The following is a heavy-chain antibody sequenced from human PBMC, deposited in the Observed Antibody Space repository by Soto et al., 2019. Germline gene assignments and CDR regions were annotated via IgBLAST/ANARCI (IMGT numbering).Heavy chain of an antibody. CDR1: GFTFSSYG. CDR3: ASDRGAKSGVFDY. Sequence: GGSLRLSCAASGFTFSSYGMHWVRQAPGKGLEWVAVIWYDGSNKYYADSVKGRFTISRDNSKNTLYLQMNSLRAEDTAVYYCASDRGAKSGVFDYWGQGTLVTVSS. CDR2: IWYDGSNK. V-gene: IGHV3-33*01. J-gene: IGHJ4*02. D-gene: IGHD1-26*01.